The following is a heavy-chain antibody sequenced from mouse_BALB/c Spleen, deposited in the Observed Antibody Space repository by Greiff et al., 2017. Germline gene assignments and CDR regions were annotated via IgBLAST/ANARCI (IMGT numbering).Heavy chain of an antibody. D-gene: IGHD3-3*01. CDR1: GYAFTNYL. CDR3: ARSAVGTSWFAY. J-gene: IGHJ3*01. CDR2: INPGSGGT. Sequence: VMLVESGAELVRPGTSVKVSCKASGYAFTNYLIEWVKQRPGQGLEWIGVINPGSGGTNYNEKFKGKATLTADKSSSTAYMQLSSLTSDDSAVYFCARSAVGTSWFAYWGQGTLVTVSA. V-gene: IGHV1-54*01.